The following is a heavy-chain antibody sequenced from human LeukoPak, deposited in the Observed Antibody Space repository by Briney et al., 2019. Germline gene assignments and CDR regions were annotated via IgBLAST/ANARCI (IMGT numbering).Heavy chain of an antibody. CDR3: ARDRSKGDFDY. Sequence: GRSLRLSCAAPGFTFSSYSMNWVRQAPGKGLEWVSYISSSGSIIYYADSVKGRFTISRDNAKNSLYLQMSSLRAEDTAVYYCARDRSKGDFDYWGQGTLVTVSS. J-gene: IGHJ4*02. D-gene: IGHD2-2*01. V-gene: IGHV3-48*01. CDR1: GFTFSSYS. CDR2: ISSSGSII.